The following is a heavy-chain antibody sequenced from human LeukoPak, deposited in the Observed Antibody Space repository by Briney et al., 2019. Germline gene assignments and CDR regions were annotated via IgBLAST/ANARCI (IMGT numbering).Heavy chain of an antibody. CDR1: GYTFTGYY. Sequence: ASVTVSCKASGYTFTGYYMHWVRQAPGQGLEWMGWINPNSGGTNYAQKFQGRVTMTRDTSISTAYMELSRLRSDDTAVYYCARSSGGDYVYYYYGMDVWGQGTTVTVSS. J-gene: IGHJ6*02. CDR3: ARSSGGDYVYYYYGMDV. CDR2: INPNSGGT. D-gene: IGHD4-17*01. V-gene: IGHV1-2*02.